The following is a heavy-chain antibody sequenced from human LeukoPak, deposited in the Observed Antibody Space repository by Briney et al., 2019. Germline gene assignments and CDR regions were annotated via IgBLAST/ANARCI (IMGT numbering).Heavy chain of an antibody. J-gene: IGHJ5*02. CDR2: IYYSGNT. D-gene: IGHD4-17*01. Sequence: SETLSLTCTVSGDSISTSNSYWGWIRQPPGKGLEWIGSIYYSGNTYYNASLKSRVTMSVDTSKNQFSLKLSSVTAADTAMYYCARGLPKHDFGDYGGTWFDPWGQGTLVTVSS. CDR1: GDSISTSNSY. CDR3: ARGLPKHDFGDYGGTWFDP. V-gene: IGHV4-39*07.